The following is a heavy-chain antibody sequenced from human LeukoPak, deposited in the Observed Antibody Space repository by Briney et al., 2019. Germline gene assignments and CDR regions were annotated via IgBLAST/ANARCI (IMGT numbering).Heavy chain of an antibody. CDR2: IYYSGST. CDR3: ARVAPGGSSWYGGMNWFDP. D-gene: IGHD6-13*01. J-gene: IGHJ5*02. CDR1: GGSISSYY. Sequence: PSETLSLTCTVSGGSISSYYWSWIRQPPGKGLEWIGYIYYSGSTNYNPSLKSRVTISVDTSKNQFSLKLSSVTAADTAAYYCARVAPGGSSWYGGMNWFDPWGQGTLVTVSS. V-gene: IGHV4-59*01.